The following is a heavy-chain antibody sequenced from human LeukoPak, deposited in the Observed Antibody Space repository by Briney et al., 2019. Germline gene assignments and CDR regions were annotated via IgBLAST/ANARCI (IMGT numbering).Heavy chain of an antibody. J-gene: IGHJ4*02. CDR3: ARGSRAYCGGDCSLDY. V-gene: IGHV3-53*01. CDR1: GFTVSRNY. D-gene: IGHD2-21*02. CDR2: IYSGGST. Sequence: PGGSLRLSCAASGFTVSRNYMSWVRQAPGKGLEWVSVIYSGGSTYYADSVKGRFTISRDKAKNSLYLQMNSLRAEDTALYYCARGSRAYCGGDCSLDYWGQGTLVTVSS.